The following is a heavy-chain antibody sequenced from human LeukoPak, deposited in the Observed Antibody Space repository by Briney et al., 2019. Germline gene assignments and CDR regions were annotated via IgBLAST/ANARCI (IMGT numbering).Heavy chain of an antibody. J-gene: IGHJ4*02. CDR2: INTNTGNP. D-gene: IGHD2-15*01. CDR1: GYTFTSYA. Sequence: ASVKVSCKASGYTFTSYAMNWVRQAPGQGLEWMGWINTNTGNPTYARGFTGRFVFSLDTSVSTAYLQISSLKAEDTAVYYCAREGCSGGSCYSNPTLYYFDYWGQETLVTVSS. CDR3: AREGCSGGSCYSNPTLYYFDY. V-gene: IGHV7-4-1*02.